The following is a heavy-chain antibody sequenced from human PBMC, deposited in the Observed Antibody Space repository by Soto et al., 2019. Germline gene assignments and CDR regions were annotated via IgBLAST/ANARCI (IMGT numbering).Heavy chain of an antibody. CDR2: ISGSGGST. J-gene: IGHJ4*02. CDR1: GLNIINYA. CDR3: AKFWGPMAALVDDY. D-gene: IGHD3-16*01. V-gene: IGHV3-23*01. Sequence: GVPMRLSCTASGLNIINYAMSWVSKKKGKGLEWVSAISGSGGSTYYADSVKGRFTISRDNSKNTLFLQMNSLTTEDTAVYYCAKFWGPMAALVDDYWGEGTLVTVSS.